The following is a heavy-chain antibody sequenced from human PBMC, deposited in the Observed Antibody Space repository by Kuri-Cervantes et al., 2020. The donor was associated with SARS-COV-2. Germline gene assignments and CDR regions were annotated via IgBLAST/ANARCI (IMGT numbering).Heavy chain of an antibody. Sequence: GGSLRLSCAASGFTFSSYGMHWVRQAPGKGLEWVAFIRYDGSNKYYADSVKGRFTISRDNSKNTLYLQMNSLRAEDTAVYYCAKGFWSGYYYFDYWGQGTLVTVSS. CDR3: AKGFWSGYYYFDY. V-gene: IGHV3-30*02. D-gene: IGHD3-3*01. CDR1: GFTFSSYG. J-gene: IGHJ4*02. CDR2: IRYDGSNK.